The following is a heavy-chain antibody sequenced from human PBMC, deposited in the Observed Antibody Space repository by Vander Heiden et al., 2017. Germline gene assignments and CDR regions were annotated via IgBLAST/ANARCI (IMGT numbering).Heavy chain of an antibody. CDR1: GGNFSSYA. CDR3: ASGAAGWNYYYYGMDV. D-gene: IGHD6-13*01. CDR2: IIPIFGTA. V-gene: IGHV1-69*01. J-gene: IGHJ6*02. Sequence: QVQLVQSGAEVTKPGSSVKVSCKASGGNFSSYAISRVRQAPGQGLEWMGGIIPIFGTANYAQKFQGRVTITADESTSTAYMELSSLRSEDTAVYYCASGAAGWNYYYYGMDVWGQGTTVTVSS.